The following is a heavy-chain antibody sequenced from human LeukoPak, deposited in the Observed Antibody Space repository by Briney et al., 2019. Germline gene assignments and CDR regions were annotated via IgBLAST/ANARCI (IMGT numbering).Heavy chain of an antibody. V-gene: IGHV3-33*01. CDR2: TWYDGSNK. CDR1: GFTFSSYG. CDR3: ARVNSDSSGYYWFDY. J-gene: IGHJ4*02. D-gene: IGHD3-22*01. Sequence: GGSLRLSCAASGFTFSSYGMHWVRQAPGKGLEWVAVTWYDGSNKYYADSVKGRFTIFRDNSKNTLYLQMNSLRAEDTAVYYCARVNSDSSGYYWFDYWGQGTLVTVSS.